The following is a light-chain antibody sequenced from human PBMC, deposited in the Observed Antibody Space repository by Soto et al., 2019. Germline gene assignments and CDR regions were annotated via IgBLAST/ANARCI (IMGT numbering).Light chain of an antibody. CDR2: KVF. J-gene: IGKJ1*01. CDR1: QSLVYSDGNTY. CDR3: MQGAHWPT. V-gene: IGKV2-30*01. Sequence: DVVMTQSPLSLPVTLGQPASISCRSSQSLVYSDGNTYLNWFQQRPGQSPRRLIYKVFNRDSGVPDRFSGSGSGTDFTLKISRVEAEDVGVYYCMQGAHWPTFGQGDQGGNQ.